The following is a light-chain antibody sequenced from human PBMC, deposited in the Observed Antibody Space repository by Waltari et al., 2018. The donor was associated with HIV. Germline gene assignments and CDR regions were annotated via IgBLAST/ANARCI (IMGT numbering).Light chain of an antibody. J-gene: IGKJ4*01. CDR3: QQYSNWPLT. V-gene: IGKV3-15*01. Sequence: EIVMTQSPVTLSVSPGERATLSCRASQSVSTNLAWYQQKPSQAPRLLIYGASTRATGIPARFSGSGSGTDFTLTISSLQSEDFAIYFCQQYSNWPLTFGGGTKVEIK. CDR1: QSVSTN. CDR2: GAS.